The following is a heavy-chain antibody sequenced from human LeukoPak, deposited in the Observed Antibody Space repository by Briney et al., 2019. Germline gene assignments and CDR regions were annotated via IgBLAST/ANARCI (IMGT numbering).Heavy chain of an antibody. J-gene: IGHJ5*02. Sequence: SETLSLTCAVYGGSFSGYYWSWIRQPPGKGLEWIGEINHSGSTNYNPSLKSRVTISVDTSKNQFSLKLSSVTAADTAVYYCARYNWNYAWFDPWGQGILVTVSS. CDR3: ARYNWNYAWFDP. CDR1: GGSFSGYY. CDR2: INHSGST. D-gene: IGHD1-7*01. V-gene: IGHV4-34*01.